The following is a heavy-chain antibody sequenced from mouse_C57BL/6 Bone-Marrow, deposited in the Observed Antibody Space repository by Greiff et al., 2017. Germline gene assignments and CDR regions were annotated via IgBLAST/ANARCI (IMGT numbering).Heavy chain of an antibody. CDR1: GYTFTSYW. CDR2: IDPSDSYT. V-gene: IGHV1-59*01. Sequence: QVQLQQPGAELVRPGTSVKLSCKASGYTFTSYWMHWVKQRPGQGLEWIGVIDPSDSYTNYNQKFKGKATLTVDTSSSTAYMQLSSLTSEDSAVYYGARKYYDYQLYFDYWGQGTTLTVSS. CDR3: ARKYYDYQLYFDY. J-gene: IGHJ2*01. D-gene: IGHD2-4*01.